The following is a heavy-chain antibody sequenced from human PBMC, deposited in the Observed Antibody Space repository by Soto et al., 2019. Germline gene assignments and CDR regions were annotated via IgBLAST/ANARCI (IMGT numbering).Heavy chain of an antibody. Sequence: QITLKESGPTLVKPTQTLTLTCTFSGFSLSTRGVGVGWIRQPPGKALEWLAIIYWDDDKRYSPSLKSRLTITKETSKTQVVLTMTNMDPVDTATYYCAHKGGGDRILDSWGQGTLVTVSS. J-gene: IGHJ4*02. V-gene: IGHV2-5*02. CDR2: IYWDDDK. D-gene: IGHD3-16*01. CDR1: GFSLSTRGVG. CDR3: AHKGGGDRILDS.